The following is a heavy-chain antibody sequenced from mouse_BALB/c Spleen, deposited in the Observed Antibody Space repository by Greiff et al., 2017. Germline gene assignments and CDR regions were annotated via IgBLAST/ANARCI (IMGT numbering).Heavy chain of an antibody. V-gene: IGHV1-7*01. CDR1: GYTFTSYW. D-gene: IGHD2-4*01. CDR3: VHLYYDYDY. Sequence: VKLQESGAELAKPGASVKMSCKASGYTFTSYWMHWVKQRPGQGLEWIGYINPSTGYTEYNQKFKDKATLTADKSSSTAYMQLSSLTSEDTAVYYCVHLYYDYDYWGQGTLVTVSA. J-gene: IGHJ3*01. CDR2: INPSTGYT.